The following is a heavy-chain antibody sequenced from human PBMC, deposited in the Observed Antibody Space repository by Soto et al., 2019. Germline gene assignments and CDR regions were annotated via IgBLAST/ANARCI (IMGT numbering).Heavy chain of an antibody. CDR3: ARFSGGGY. CDR1: GFIVSSNH. Sequence: GGSLRLSCAASGFIVSSNHMSWVRQAPGKGLEWVSIIYTGDSVYYADSVKGRFTISRDNSKNTLYLQMNSLRAEDTAVYYCARFSGGGYWGQGTLVTVSS. D-gene: IGHD3-16*01. CDR2: IYTGDSV. V-gene: IGHV3-53*01. J-gene: IGHJ4*02.